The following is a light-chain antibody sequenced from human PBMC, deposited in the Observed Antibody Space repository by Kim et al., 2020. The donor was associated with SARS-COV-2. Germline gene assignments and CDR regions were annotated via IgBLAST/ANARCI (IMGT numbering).Light chain of an antibody. J-gene: IGKJ4*01. Sequence: ATINCKSSQSVLYSSNNKDYLAWYQQKPGQPPKLLFYWASTRESGVPDRFSGSGSGTDFTLTISSLQAEDVAVYYCQQYYSSPQTFGGGTKVDIK. V-gene: IGKV4-1*01. CDR2: WAS. CDR1: QSVLYSSNNKDY. CDR3: QQYYSSPQT.